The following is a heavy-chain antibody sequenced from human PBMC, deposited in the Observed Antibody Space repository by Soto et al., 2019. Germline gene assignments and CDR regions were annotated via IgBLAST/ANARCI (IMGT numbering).Heavy chain of an antibody. Sequence: PSETLSLTCTVSGASISGYHWGWIRQPPGKGLECLGYISYSGSTNYNPSLKSRVTMSIDTSKNQFSLKLNSVTAADTAVYYCARGFSIDWYTYYFDYWGQGPLVTVSS. J-gene: IGHJ4*02. V-gene: IGHV4-59*08. CDR3: ARGFSIDWYTYYFDY. D-gene: IGHD3-3*02. CDR1: GASISGYH. CDR2: ISYSGST.